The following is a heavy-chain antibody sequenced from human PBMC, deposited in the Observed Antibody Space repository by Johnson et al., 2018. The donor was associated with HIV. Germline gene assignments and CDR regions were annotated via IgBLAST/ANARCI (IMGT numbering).Heavy chain of an antibody. CDR1: GFSFSDYY. Sequence: VQLVESGGGLVKPGGSLRLSCAASGFSFSDYYMNWIRQAPGKGLMWVSRISGDGSSSSYADSVKGRFTISRDNAKNTLYLQLNSLRVEDTAIYYCAKVAVATAAGGVGLNIWGPGTMVTVSS. J-gene: IGHJ3*02. CDR2: ISGDGSSS. V-gene: IGHV3-74*02. CDR3: AKVAVATAAGGVGLNI. D-gene: IGHD6-19*01.